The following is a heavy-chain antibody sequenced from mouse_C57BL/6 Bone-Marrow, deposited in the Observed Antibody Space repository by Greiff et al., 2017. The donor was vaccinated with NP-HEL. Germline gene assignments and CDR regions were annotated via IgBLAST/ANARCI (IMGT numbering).Heavy chain of an antibody. CDR1: GYTFTDYY. CDR3: ARCGLRREFAY. J-gene: IGHJ3*01. D-gene: IGHD2-4*01. V-gene: IGHV1-19*01. CDR2: INPYNGGT. Sequence: EVQLQQSGPVLVKPGASVKMSCKASGYTFTDYYMNWVKQSHGKSLEWIGVINPYNGGTSYNQKFKGKATLTVDKSSSTAYMELNSLTSEDSAVYYCARCGLRREFAYWGQGTLVTVSA.